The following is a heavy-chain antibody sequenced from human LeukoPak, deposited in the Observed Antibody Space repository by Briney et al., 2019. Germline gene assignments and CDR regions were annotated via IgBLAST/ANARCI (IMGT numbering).Heavy chain of an antibody. CDR1: GGSFSGYY. CDR3: ARHKSHDYGDLKVWFDP. V-gene: IGHV4-34*01. D-gene: IGHD4-17*01. CDR2: INHSGST. J-gene: IGHJ5*02. Sequence: SETLSLTCAVYGGSFSGYYWSWIRQPPGKGLEWIGEINHSGSTNYNPSLKSRVTISVDTSKNQFSLKLSSVTAADTAVYYCARHKSHDYGDLKVWFDPWGQGTLVTVSS.